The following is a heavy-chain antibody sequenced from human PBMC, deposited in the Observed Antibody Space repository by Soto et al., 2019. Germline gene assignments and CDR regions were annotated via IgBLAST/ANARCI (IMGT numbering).Heavy chain of an antibody. Sequence: SETLSLTCAVYGASFSGYYWSWIRQPPGKGLEWTGYIFYTGSTNYNPSLKSRVTISIDPSKKQIFMNLTSVTAADTAVYYCATVRGPWGQGTLVTVSS. V-gene: IGHV4-59*08. CDR1: GASFSGYY. J-gene: IGHJ5*02. D-gene: IGHD6-6*01. CDR2: IFYTGST. CDR3: ATVRGP.